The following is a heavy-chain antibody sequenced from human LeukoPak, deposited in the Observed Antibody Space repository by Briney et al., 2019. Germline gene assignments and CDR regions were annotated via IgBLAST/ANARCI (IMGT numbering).Heavy chain of an antibody. V-gene: IGHV3-23*01. CDR1: GFTFSSYA. CDR3: AKPREQFTMIVVVILWAFDP. CDR2: ISGSGGST. Sequence: GGSLRLSCAASGFTFSSYAMSWVRQAPGKGLEWVSAISGSGGSTYYADSVKGRFTISRDNSKNTLYLQMNSLRAEDTAVYYCAKPREQFTMIVVVILWAFDPWGQGTLVTVSS. D-gene: IGHD3-22*01. J-gene: IGHJ5*02.